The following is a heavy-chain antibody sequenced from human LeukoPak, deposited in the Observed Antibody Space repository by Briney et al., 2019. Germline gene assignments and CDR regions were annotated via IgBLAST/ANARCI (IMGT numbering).Heavy chain of an antibody. CDR2: IYYSGST. CDR3: ARLPNSGTYYYYGMDV. V-gene: IGHV4-59*08. J-gene: IGHJ6*02. D-gene: IGHD4-23*01. Sequence: SETLSLTCTVSGGSISSYYWSWIRQPPAKGMEWIGYIYYSGSTNYNPSLKSRVTISVDTSKNQFSLKLSSVTAADTAVYYCARLPNSGTYYYYGMDVWGQGTTVTVSS. CDR1: GGSISSYY.